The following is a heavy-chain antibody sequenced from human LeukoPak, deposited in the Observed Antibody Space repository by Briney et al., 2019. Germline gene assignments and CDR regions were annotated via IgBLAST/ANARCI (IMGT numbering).Heavy chain of an antibody. D-gene: IGHD4-17*01. CDR3: ARDGGVYGDEPGY. CDR1: GFTVSNDY. J-gene: IGHJ4*02. Sequence: PGGSLRLSCAASGFTVSNDYMTWVRQAPGKGLEWVSVIYSDDKAYYADSVKGRFTISRDNSKNTLYLQMKSLRAEDTAVYFCARDGGVYGDEPGYWGQGTLVTVSS. V-gene: IGHV3-53*01. CDR2: IYSDDKA.